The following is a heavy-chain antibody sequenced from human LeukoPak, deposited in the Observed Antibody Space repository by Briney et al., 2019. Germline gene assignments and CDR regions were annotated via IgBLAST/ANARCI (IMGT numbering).Heavy chain of an antibody. CDR2: TARGGST. CDR1: GFTFSSYG. J-gene: IGHJ4*02. D-gene: IGHD2-15*01. Sequence: GGSLRLSCAASGFTFSSYGMHWVRQAPGKGLEWVSITARGGSTYYADSVKGRFTISRDNSKNTLYLLMNSLRAEDTAVYYCAKDYCSSGSCSLFDSWGQGTLVTVSS. CDR3: AKDYCSSGSCSLFDS. V-gene: IGHV3-23*01.